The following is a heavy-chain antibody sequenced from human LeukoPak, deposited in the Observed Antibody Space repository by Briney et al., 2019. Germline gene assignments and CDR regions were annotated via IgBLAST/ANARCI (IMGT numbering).Heavy chain of an antibody. V-gene: IGHV1-69*06. D-gene: IGHD2-15*01. J-gene: IGHJ4*02. Sequence: SLKVSCKASGGTFSSYAISWVRQAPGQGLEWMGGIIPIFGTANYAQKFQGRVTITADKSTSTAYMELSSLRSEDTAVYYCARALRGYCSGGSCYSVDYWGQGTLVTVSS. CDR2: IIPIFGTA. CDR3: ARALRGYCSGGSCYSVDY. CDR1: GGTFSSYA.